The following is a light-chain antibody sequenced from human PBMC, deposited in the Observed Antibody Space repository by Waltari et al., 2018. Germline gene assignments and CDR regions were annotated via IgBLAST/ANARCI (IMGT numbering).Light chain of an antibody. V-gene: IGKV3-15*01. CDR2: FAS. CDR3: QQYDNWPPWT. J-gene: IGKJ1*01. Sequence: EILMTPFPATLSASPGERVTLSCRASQSVGTSLAWYQQKHGQAPSLLIFFASTRATGVPARFSGSGSGTEFTLTISSLQSEDFAVYYCQQYDNWPPWTFGQGTKVE. CDR1: QSVGTS.